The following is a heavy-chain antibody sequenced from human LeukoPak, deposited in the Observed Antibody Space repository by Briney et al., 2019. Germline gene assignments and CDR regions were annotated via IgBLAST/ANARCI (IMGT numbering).Heavy chain of an antibody. Sequence: PGGSLRLSCAASGFTFNSYAMSWVRQAPGRGLEWVSAISGGGGGTYYADSVKGRFTISRANSKNTLYLQMNSPRAEDTAIYYCAKDLNADSPYYFSYWGQGTLVTVSS. CDR1: GFTFNSYA. CDR3: AKDLNADSPYYFSY. D-gene: IGHD5-18*01. CDR2: ISGGGGGT. J-gene: IGHJ4*02. V-gene: IGHV3-23*01.